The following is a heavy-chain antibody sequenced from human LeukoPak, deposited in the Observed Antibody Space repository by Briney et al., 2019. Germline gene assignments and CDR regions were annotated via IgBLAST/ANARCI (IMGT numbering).Heavy chain of an antibody. D-gene: IGHD6-25*01. CDR3: AKYHHYSSGYLDY. CDR1: GFTFSSYA. V-gene: IGHV3-23*01. J-gene: IGHJ4*02. Sequence: PGGSLRLSCAASGFTFSSYAMNWVRQAPGKGLEWVSAIGGNGVSTYYADSVKGRFTISRDSSKNTLYLQMNSLRAEDTAIYYCAKYHHYSSGYLDYWGQGTLVTVSS. CDR2: IGGNGVST.